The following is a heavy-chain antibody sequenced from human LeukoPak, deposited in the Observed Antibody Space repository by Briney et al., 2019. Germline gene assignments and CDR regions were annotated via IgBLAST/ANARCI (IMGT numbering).Heavy chain of an antibody. D-gene: IGHD2-2*01. V-gene: IGHV4-38-2*02. Sequence: SETLSLTCTVSNYSISDAYYWGWIRQPPGKGLEWIGNIYHSGNTHYNPYLKSRVTISVDTSKNHFSLELSSVTAADTAVYYCARGDFHDTSRYRDYWGQGTLVTVSS. CDR3: ARGDFHDTSRYRDY. CDR2: IYHSGNT. CDR1: NYSISDAYY. J-gene: IGHJ4*02.